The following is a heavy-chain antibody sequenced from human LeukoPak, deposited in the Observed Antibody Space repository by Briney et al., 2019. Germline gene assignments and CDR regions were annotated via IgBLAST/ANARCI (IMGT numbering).Heavy chain of an antibody. CDR1: GGSISSYY. CDR3: ARGYSGSTVEKYFDY. D-gene: IGHD5-12*01. CDR2: IYYSGST. Sequence: SETLSLTCTVSGGSISSYYWSWIRQPPGKGLEWIGYIYYSGSTNYNPSLKSRVTISVDTSKNQFSLKLSSVTAADTAVYYCARGYSGSTVEKYFDYWGQGTLVTVSS. V-gene: IGHV4-59*01. J-gene: IGHJ4*02.